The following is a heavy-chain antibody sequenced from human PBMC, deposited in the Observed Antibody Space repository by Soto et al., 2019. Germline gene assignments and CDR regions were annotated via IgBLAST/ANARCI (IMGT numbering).Heavy chain of an antibody. V-gene: IGHV4-59*08. Sequence: QVQLQESGPGLVKPSETLSLTCTVSGGSISNYYWSWIRQPPGKGLEWIGYLYYSGITDYNPSLKSRVTLSVGTSKNQFSLKLTSVTAADTAVYYCARHRASAGYNWFDPWGQGTLVTVAS. D-gene: IGHD6-13*01. CDR1: GGSISNYY. J-gene: IGHJ5*02. CDR2: LYYSGIT. CDR3: ARHRASAGYNWFDP.